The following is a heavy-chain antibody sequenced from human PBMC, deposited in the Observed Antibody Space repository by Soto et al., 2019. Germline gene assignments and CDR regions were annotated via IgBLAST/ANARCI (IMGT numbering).Heavy chain of an antibody. J-gene: IGHJ4*02. D-gene: IGHD3-10*01. Sequence: QVQLVESGGGVVQPGRSLRLSCAASGFTFSNHIMHWVRQAPGKGLKWVAVILDDGNNKYYADSVKGRFTISRDNSKNTLYLQMNSLRTEDTAVYYCARDDEGGSYCDLGHWGQGTLVTVSS. CDR2: ILDDGNNK. V-gene: IGHV3-30-3*01. CDR1: GFTFSNHI. CDR3: ARDDEGGSYCDLGH.